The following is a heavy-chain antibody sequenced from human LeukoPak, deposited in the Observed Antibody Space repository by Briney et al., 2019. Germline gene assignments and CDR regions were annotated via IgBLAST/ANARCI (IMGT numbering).Heavy chain of an antibody. CDR1: GGSFSGYY. V-gene: IGHV4-34*01. CDR3: ARGCPNALDYYYLDY. D-gene: IGHD4/OR15-4a*01. J-gene: IGHJ4*02. CDR2: ANHSGST. Sequence: SETLSLTCAVYGGSFSGYYWSWIRQPPGKGLEWIGEANHSGSTSYNPSLKSRVTVSVDTSKNQISLKLSSVTAADTAMYYCARGCPNALDYYYLDYWGQGNLVTVSS.